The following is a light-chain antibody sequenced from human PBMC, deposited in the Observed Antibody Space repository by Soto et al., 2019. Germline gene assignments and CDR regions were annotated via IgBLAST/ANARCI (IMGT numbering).Light chain of an antibody. CDR2: LNSDGSH. CDR3: QTWGTGIRV. J-gene: IGLJ2*01. V-gene: IGLV4-69*01. Sequence: QAVVTQSPSASASLGASVKLTCTLSSGHSSYAIAWHQQQPEKGPRYLMKLNSDGSHSKGDGIPHRFSGSSSGAERYLTIYSLQSEDEADYYCQTWGTGIRVFGGGTKLTVL. CDR1: SGHSSYA.